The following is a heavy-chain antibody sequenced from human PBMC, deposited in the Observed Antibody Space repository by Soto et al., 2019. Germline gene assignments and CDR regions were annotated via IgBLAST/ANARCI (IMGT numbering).Heavy chain of an antibody. J-gene: IGHJ1*01. D-gene: IGHD6-13*01. Sequence: GASVKVSCKASGGTFSSYTISWVRQAPGQGLEWMGRIIPILGIANYAQKFQGRVTITADKSTSTAYMELSSLRSEDTAVYYCARDNSSSWFDAEYFQHWGQGTLVTVSS. CDR2: IIPILGIA. CDR3: ARDNSSSWFDAEYFQH. CDR1: GGTFSSYT. V-gene: IGHV1-69*04.